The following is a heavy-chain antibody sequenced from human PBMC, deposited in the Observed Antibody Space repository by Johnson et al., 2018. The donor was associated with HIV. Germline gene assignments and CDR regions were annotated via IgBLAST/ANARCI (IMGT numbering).Heavy chain of an antibody. J-gene: IGHJ3*02. D-gene: IGHD2-21*01. CDR3: ASISLGAFDI. CDR1: GFTFSSYA. Sequence: VQLVESGGGLVKPGGSLRLSCAASGFTFSSYAMSWVRQAPGTGLEWVSAISGSVGSTYYADPVKGRFTISRDNSKNTLYLQMGSLRAEDMAVYFWASISLGAFDIWGQGTLVTVSS. CDR2: ISGSVGST. V-gene: IGHV3-23*04.